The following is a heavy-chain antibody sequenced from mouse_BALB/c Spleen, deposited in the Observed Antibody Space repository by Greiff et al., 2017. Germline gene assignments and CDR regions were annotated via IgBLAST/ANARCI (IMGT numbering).Heavy chain of an antibody. Sequence: QVQLQQPGAELVKPGPSVKLSCKASGYTFTSYWINWVKLRPGQGLEWIGDIYPGSGSTNYNEKFKSKATLTVDTSSSPAYMQLSSLASEDSALYDCARSDYDGFADWGQGTLVTVSA. CDR1: GYTFTSYW. J-gene: IGHJ3*01. CDR2: IYPGSGST. D-gene: IGHD2-4*01. V-gene: IGHV1-55*01. CDR3: ARSDYDGFAD.